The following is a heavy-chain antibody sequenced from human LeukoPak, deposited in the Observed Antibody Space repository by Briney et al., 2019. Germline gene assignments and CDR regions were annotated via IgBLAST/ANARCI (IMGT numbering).Heavy chain of an antibody. CDR3: ARVSYDILTRRFDP. J-gene: IGHJ5*02. D-gene: IGHD3-9*01. CDR1: GYIFTTYA. V-gene: IGHV1-18*01. Sequence: GASVKVSCKTSGYIFTTYAITWVRQAPGQGLEWMGWISPYNGNTAYAQKLQGRVTMTTDRSTSTAYVELRNLTSDDTAVFYCARVSYDILTRRFDPWGQGTLVTVSS. CDR2: ISPYNGNT.